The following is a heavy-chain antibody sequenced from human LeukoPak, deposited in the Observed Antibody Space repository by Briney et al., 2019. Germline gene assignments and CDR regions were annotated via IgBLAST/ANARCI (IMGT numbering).Heavy chain of an antibody. CDR3: ARRAGDYSHPYDY. D-gene: IGHD3-22*01. CDR1: GFTVSSNS. V-gene: IGHV3-53*01. CDR2: IFSGGST. Sequence: GGSLRLSCTVSGFTVSSNSMSWAPQAPGKGLEWVSFIFSGGSTQYSHPLKGRFPISRDDSKHTLYLQTNSLSAEHTAVLYCARRAGDYSHPYDYWGQGTLVTVSS. J-gene: IGHJ4*02.